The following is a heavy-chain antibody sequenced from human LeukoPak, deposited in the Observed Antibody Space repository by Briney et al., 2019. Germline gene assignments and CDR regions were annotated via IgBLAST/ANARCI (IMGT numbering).Heavy chain of an antibody. D-gene: IGHD1-26*01. V-gene: IGHV3-23*01. Sequence: GSLRLSCATSGFTFSSYSMGWVRQAPGKGLEWVSSISGSGYNTYYADSVEGRFTISRDKSKNTLYLQLTSLRAEDTAVYYCGKDHMVGHTTPFDFWGQGTLVTVSS. J-gene: IGHJ4*02. CDR2: ISGSGYNT. CDR3: GKDHMVGHTTPFDF. CDR1: GFTFSSYS.